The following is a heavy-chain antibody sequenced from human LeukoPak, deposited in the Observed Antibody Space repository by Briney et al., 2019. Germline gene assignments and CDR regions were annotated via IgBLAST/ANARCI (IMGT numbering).Heavy chain of an antibody. CDR1: GFTFSSYA. J-gene: IGHJ4*02. CDR2: ITTGGRP. D-gene: IGHD2-15*01. CDR3: AKGTLTAAATLDS. Sequence: GGSLRLSCAASGFTFSSYAMSWVRQAPGKGLEWVSGITTGGRPYYADSVKGRFTISRDNSKNTVYLQMNGLRAEDTAVYYCAKGTLTAAATLDSWGQGTVVTVSS. V-gene: IGHV3-23*01.